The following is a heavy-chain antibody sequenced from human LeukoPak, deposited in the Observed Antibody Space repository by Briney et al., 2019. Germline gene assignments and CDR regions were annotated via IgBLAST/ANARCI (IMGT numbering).Heavy chain of an antibody. CDR1: GFTFSDYY. D-gene: IGHD2-2*01. V-gene: IGHV3-11*06. Sequence: GGSLRLSCAASGFTFSDYYMSWIRQAPGKGLEWVSYISSSSSYTNYADSVKGRFTISRDNAKNSLYLQMNSLRAEDTAVYYCARDLVVPAAMNGYHYYGMDVWGKGTTVTVSS. CDR2: ISSSSSYT. J-gene: IGHJ6*04. CDR3: ARDLVVPAAMNGYHYYGMDV.